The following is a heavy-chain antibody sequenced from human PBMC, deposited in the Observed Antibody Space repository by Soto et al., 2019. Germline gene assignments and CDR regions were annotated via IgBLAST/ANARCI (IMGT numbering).Heavy chain of an antibody. J-gene: IGHJ4*02. CDR2: ISGSGGST. CDR1: GFTFSSYA. CDR3: AKIQSMAPNEFDY. V-gene: IGHV3-23*01. D-gene: IGHD3-10*01. Sequence: HPGGSLRLSCAASGFTFSSYAMSWVRQAPGKGLEWVSAISGSGGSTYYADSVKGRFTISRDNSKNTLYLQMNSLRAEDTAVYYCAKIQSMAPNEFDYWGQGTLVTVSS.